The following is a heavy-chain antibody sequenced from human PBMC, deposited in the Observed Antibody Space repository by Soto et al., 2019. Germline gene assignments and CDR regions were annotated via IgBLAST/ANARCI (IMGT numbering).Heavy chain of an antibody. CDR3: ARSGLSSGWYYFDY. J-gene: IGHJ4*02. V-gene: IGHV3-64*02. CDR2: ISSNGGST. CDR1: GFTFSSYA. Sequence: EVQLVESGEGLVQPGGSLRLSCAASGFTFSSYAMHWVRQAPGKGLEYVSAISSNGGSTYYADSVKGRFTISRDNSKNTLYLQMGSLRAEDMAVYYCARSGLSSGWYYFDYWGQGTLDTVSS. D-gene: IGHD6-19*01.